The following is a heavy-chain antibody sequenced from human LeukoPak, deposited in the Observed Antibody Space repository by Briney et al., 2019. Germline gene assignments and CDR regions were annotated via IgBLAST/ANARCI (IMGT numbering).Heavy chain of an antibody. CDR2: ISGSGGST. D-gene: IGHD2-2*01. CDR3: AKDRWDIVVVPAAILDY. V-gene: IGHV3-23*01. Sequence: GGSLRLSCAASGFTFSSYGMSWVRQAPGKGLEWVSAISGSGGSTYYADSVKGRFIISRDNFKNTLYLEMNSLRAEDTAVYYCAKDRWDIVVVPAAILDYWGQGTLVTVSS. CDR1: GFTFSSYG. J-gene: IGHJ4*02.